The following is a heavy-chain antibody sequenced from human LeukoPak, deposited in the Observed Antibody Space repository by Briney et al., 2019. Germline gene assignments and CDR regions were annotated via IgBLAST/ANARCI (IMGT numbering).Heavy chain of an antibody. CDR2: IYHSGST. V-gene: IGHV4-30-2*01. CDR1: GGSISSGGYY. Sequence: PSETLSLTCTVSGGSISSGGYYWSWIRQPPGKGLEWIGYIYHSGSTYYNPSLKSRVTISVDRSKNQFSLKLSSVTAADTAVYYCATVEIPDRIPEAGPFAVWGQGTMVTVSS. CDR3: ATVEIPDRIPEAGPFAV. D-gene: IGHD6-19*01. J-gene: IGHJ3*01.